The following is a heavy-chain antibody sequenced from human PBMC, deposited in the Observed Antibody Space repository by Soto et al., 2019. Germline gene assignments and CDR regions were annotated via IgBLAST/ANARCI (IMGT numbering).Heavy chain of an antibody. J-gene: IGHJ4*02. D-gene: IGHD3-22*01. CDR2: IIPIFGTA. CDR1: GGTFSSYA. V-gene: IGHV1-69*01. CDR3: ARLHYYDSSGYYYRYDY. Sequence: QVQLVQSGAEVQKPGSSVKVSCKASGGTFSSYAISWVRQAPGQGLEWMGGIIPIFGTANYAQKFQGRVTITADESTSTAYMELSSLRSEDTAVYYCARLHYYDSSGYYYRYDYWGQGTLVTVSS.